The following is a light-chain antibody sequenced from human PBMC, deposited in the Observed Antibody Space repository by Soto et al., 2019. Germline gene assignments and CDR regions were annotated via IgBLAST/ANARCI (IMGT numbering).Light chain of an antibody. J-gene: IGKJ1*01. Sequence: LMKQSPSTLSLSPGEGATLSCRASQDVRSNLAWYRQQPGQTPRLLIYGASTRATGIPARFSGSGSGTEFTLTISSLQSEDFAVYYCQQYNNWPSWTFGQGTKVDI. V-gene: IGKV3-15*01. CDR3: QQYNNWPSWT. CDR1: QDVRSN. CDR2: GAS.